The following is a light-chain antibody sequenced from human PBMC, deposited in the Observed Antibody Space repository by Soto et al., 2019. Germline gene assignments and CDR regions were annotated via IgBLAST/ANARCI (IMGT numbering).Light chain of an antibody. CDR2: DAS. J-gene: IGKJ1*01. Sequence: EIVLTQSPGILALSPGERATLSCRASQRVSGSSLAWYQQRPGQAPRLLIYDASYRVTAIPDRFSGRGSGTDFTLTVSTLEPEDFAVYYCQQYGASPGTFGQGTKVDIK. CDR3: QQYGASPGT. V-gene: IGKV3-20*01. CDR1: QRVSGSS.